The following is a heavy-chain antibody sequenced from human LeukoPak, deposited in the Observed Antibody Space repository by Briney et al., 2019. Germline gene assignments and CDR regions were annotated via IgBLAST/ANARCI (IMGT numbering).Heavy chain of an antibody. J-gene: IGHJ4*02. CDR1: GYTFTSYD. Sequence: ASVKVSCKASGYTFTSYDINWVRQATGQGLEWMGWMNPNSGNTGYAQKFQGRVTMTRNTSISTAYMELSSRRSEDTAVYYCARGSSHTVGDFDYWGQGTLVTVSS. D-gene: IGHD3-10*01. CDR3: ARGSSHTVGDFDY. CDR2: MNPNSGNT. V-gene: IGHV1-8*01.